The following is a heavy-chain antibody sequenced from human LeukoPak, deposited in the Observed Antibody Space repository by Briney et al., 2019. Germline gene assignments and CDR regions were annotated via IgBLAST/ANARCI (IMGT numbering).Heavy chain of an antibody. J-gene: IGHJ4*02. D-gene: IGHD3-22*01. CDR2: IYYSGST. Sequence: PSETLSLTCTVSGGPISSSSYYWGWIRQPPGKGLEWIGSIYYSGSTYYNPSLKSRVTISVDTSKNQFSLKLSSVTAADTAVYYCARPVYDSSGYQGDYWGQGTLVTVSS. V-gene: IGHV4-39*01. CDR1: GGPISSSSYY. CDR3: ARPVYDSSGYQGDY.